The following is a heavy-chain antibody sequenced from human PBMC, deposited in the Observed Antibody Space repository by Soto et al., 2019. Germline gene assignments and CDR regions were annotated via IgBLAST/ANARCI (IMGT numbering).Heavy chain of an antibody. V-gene: IGHV3-30-3*01. CDR2: ISYDGSNK. Sequence: GGSLRLSCAASGFTFSSYAMHWVRQAPGKGLEWVAVISYDGSNKYYADSVKGRFTISRDNSKNTLYLQMNSLRAEDTAVYYCAREGGLQWLVTGEKIFDYWGQGTLVTVSS. CDR3: AREGGLQWLVTGEKIFDY. J-gene: IGHJ4*02. D-gene: IGHD6-19*01. CDR1: GFTFSSYA.